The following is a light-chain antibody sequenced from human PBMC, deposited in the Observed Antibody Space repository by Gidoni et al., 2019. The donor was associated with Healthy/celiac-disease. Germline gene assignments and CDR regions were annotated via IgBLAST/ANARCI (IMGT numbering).Light chain of an antibody. J-gene: IGLJ3*02. CDR2: YDS. CDR3: QVWDSSSDHNWV. Sequence: SYVLTQPPSVSVSPGKTARITCGGNNIGSKSVPWYQQKPGQAPVLVIYYDSDRPSGIPERFSGSNSGNTATLTISRVEAGDEADYYCQVWDSSSDHNWVFGGGTKLTVL. CDR1: NIGSKS. V-gene: IGLV3-21*04.